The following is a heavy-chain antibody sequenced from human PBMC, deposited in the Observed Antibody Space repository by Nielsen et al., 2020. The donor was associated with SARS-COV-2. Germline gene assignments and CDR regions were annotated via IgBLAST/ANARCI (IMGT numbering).Heavy chain of an antibody. CDR2: INPNSGGT. J-gene: IGHJ4*02. D-gene: IGHD6-19*01. V-gene: IGHV1-2*02. CDR3: ARAVRIAVAGPGY. CDR1: GYTFTGYY. Sequence: ASVKVSCKASGYTFTGYYMHWVRQAPGQGLEWMGWINPNSGGTSYAQKFQGRVTMTRDTSTSTVYMELSSLRSEDTAVYYCARAVRIAVAGPGYWGQGTLVTVSS.